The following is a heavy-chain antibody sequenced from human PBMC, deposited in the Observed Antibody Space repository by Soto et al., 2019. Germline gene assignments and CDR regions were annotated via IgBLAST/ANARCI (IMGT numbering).Heavy chain of an antibody. Sequence: VKVSCKASGGTFSSYAISWVRQAPGQGLEWMGGIIPIFGTANYAQKFQGRVTITADESTSTAYMELSSLRSEDTAVYYCATGRPGAPLSNSYFDYWGQGTLVTVYS. D-gene: IGHD6-25*01. CDR1: GGTFSSYA. CDR2: IIPIFGTA. CDR3: ATGRPGAPLSNSYFDY. J-gene: IGHJ4*02. V-gene: IGHV1-69*01.